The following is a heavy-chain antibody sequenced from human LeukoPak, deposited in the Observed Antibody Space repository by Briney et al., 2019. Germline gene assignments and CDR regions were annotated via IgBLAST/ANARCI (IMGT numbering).Heavy chain of an antibody. D-gene: IGHD4-17*01. Sequence: GGSLRLSCAASGFTFSDYYMSWIRQAPGKGLEWVSYISSSGSSIYYADSVKGRFTISRDNSKNTLYLQMNSLRAEDTAVYYCAKDLDYGDYVWDYWFDPWGQGTLVTVSS. CDR1: GFTFSDYY. V-gene: IGHV3-11*01. CDR3: AKDLDYGDYVWDYWFDP. CDR2: ISSSGSSI. J-gene: IGHJ5*02.